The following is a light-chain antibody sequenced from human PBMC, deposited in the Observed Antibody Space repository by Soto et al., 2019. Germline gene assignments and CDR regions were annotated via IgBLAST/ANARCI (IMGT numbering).Light chain of an antibody. Sequence: SVLTQPPPVSGAPGQRATISCTGGASNIGANYDVHWYQQLPGTAPKLLIYGTSNRPSGVPDRFSGSKSGTSASLAITGLQAEDEAHYFCQSYDFTLGAFWVFGGGTKVTVL. CDR1: ASNIGANYD. J-gene: IGLJ3*02. CDR3: QSYDFTLGAFWV. V-gene: IGLV1-40*01. CDR2: GTS.